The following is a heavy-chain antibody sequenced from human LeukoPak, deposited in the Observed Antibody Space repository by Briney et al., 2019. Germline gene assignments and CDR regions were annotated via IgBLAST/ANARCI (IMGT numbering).Heavy chain of an antibody. J-gene: IGHJ4*02. CDR2: LSASGSFI. D-gene: IGHD3-16*01. CDR1: GFTFSNYG. V-gene: IGHV3-23*01. Sequence: GGSLRLSCAASGFTFSNYGMTWVRQAPGKGLAWVSGLSASGSFIYYTDSVKGRFTISRDNSKSTLFLQMTGLKAEDTAVYFCGGGLDYFDYWGQGTPVTVSS. CDR3: GGGLDYFDY.